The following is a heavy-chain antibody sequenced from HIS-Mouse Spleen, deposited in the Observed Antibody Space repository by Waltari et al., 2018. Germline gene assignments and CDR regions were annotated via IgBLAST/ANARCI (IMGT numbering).Heavy chain of an antibody. J-gene: IGHJ3*02. V-gene: IGHV4-38-2*02. CDR1: GYSISRGSS. Sequence: QVQLQESGPGLVKPSETMSLTCTVPGYSISRGSSCASLRQPPGKGLEWIGIIFRIGSTYYNPSLKSRVTISVDTSKYQFSLKLSSVTAADTAVYYCARDPGYSSSSNAFDIWGQGTMVTVSS. CDR2: IFRIGST. D-gene: IGHD6-6*01. CDR3: ARDPGYSSSSNAFDI.